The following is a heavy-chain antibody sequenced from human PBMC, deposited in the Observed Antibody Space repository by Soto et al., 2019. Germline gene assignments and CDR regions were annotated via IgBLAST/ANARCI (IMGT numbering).Heavy chain of an antibody. D-gene: IGHD2-15*01. CDR3: SQAGLGNYCGADSRYSLDY. CDR2: ISYRGDTS. J-gene: IGHJ4*02. CDR1: GIIFKTYT. V-gene: IGHV3-30-3*02. Sequence: QVQVVESGGGVVQPGESLRLSCVVAGIIFKTYTMHWVRQAPGKGLESVAAISYRGDTSYYADSVEGRFTVSRDNSMNTCDVQVTGLRPEDTAIYFCSQAGLGNYCGADSRYSLDYWGPGTMVTVSS.